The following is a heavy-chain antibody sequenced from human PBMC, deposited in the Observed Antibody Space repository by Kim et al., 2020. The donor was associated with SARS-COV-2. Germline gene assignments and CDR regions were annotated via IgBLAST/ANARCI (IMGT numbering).Heavy chain of an antibody. CDR3: AKARDGYNSHYYYYYMDV. CDR2: ISGSGGST. J-gene: IGHJ6*03. Sequence: GGSLRLSCAASGFTFSSYAMSWVRQAPGKGLEWVSAISGSGGSTYYADSVKGRFTISRDNSKNTLYLQMNSLRAEDTAVYYCAKARDGYNSHYYYYYMDVWGKGTTVTVSS. V-gene: IGHV3-23*01. CDR1: GFTFSSYA. D-gene: IGHD5-12*01.